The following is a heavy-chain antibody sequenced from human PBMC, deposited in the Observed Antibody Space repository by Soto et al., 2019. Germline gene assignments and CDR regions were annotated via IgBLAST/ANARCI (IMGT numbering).Heavy chain of an antibody. V-gene: IGHV3-73*02. CDR3: TRLGYSGYDYAFDY. Sequence: EVQLVESGGGLVQPGGSLKLSCAASGFTFSGSAMHWVRQASGKGLEWVGRIRSKANSYATAYAASVKGRFTISRDDSKNTAYLQMNSLKTEDTAVYYCTRLGYSGYDYAFDYWAREPWSPSPQ. CDR1: GFTFSGSA. J-gene: IGHJ4*02. D-gene: IGHD5-12*01. CDR2: IRSKANSYAT.